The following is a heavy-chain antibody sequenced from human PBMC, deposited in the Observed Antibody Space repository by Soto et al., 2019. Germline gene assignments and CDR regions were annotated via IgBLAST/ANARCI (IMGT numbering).Heavy chain of an antibody. V-gene: IGHV4-34*01. J-gene: IGHJ5*02. CDR3: ARVRRWLPEEMVDL. D-gene: IGHD5-12*01. CDR1: GGSFSGYY. CDR2: VNDGGNS. Sequence: QVQLHQWGAGQLRASETLSLTCGVSGGSFSGYYWSWIRQPPGKGLEWIGEVNDGGNSNYNPSLKRRVVISVDTPKNEFSLKMNTVTAADTGVYYCARVRRWLPEEMVDLWGQGALVTVSS.